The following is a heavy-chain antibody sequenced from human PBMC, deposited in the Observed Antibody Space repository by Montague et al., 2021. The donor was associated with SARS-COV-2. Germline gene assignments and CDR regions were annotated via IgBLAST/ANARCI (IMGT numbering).Heavy chain of an antibody. J-gene: IGHJ6*02. CDR1: GGSSSSDY. CDR3: ARQTVLRYFYCLPWFGGMDV. V-gene: IGHV4-59*01. D-gene: IGHD3-9*01. CDR2: ISYSGST. Sequence: SETLSLTCTVSGGSSSSDYWSWIRQLPGKGLERIGYISYSGSTTYNPYHRSRVTISVYTSKNQFYLTLSSVTAADTAVYYCARQTVLRYFYCLPWFGGMDVWGPGTTVTVSS.